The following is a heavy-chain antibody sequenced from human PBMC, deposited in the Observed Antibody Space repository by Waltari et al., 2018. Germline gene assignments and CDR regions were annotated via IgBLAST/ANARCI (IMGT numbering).Heavy chain of an antibody. Sequence: QVQLQESGPGLVKPSETLSLTCAVSGYSISSGYYWGWIRQPPGKGLEWIGSIYESGSTYYNPSLKSRVTISVDTSKNQFSLKLSSVTAADTAVYYCARGVGATGWFDPWGQGTLVTVSS. CDR2: IYESGST. CDR1: GYSISSGYY. D-gene: IGHD1-26*01. J-gene: IGHJ5*02. CDR3: ARGVGATGWFDP. V-gene: IGHV4-38-2*01.